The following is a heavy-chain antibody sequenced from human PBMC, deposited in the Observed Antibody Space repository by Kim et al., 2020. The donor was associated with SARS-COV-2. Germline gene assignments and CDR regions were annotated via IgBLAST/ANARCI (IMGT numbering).Heavy chain of an antibody. J-gene: IGHJ5*02. CDR3: ARGLPYYYGSGMGNWFDP. V-gene: IGHV4-34*01. CDR1: GGSFSGYY. D-gene: IGHD3-10*01. Sequence: SETLSLTCAVYGGSFSGYYWSWIRQPPGKGLEWIGEINHSGSTNYNPSLKSRVTISVDTSKNQFSLKLSSVTAADTAVYYCARGLPYYYGSGMGNWFDPWGQGTLVTVSS. CDR2: INHSGST.